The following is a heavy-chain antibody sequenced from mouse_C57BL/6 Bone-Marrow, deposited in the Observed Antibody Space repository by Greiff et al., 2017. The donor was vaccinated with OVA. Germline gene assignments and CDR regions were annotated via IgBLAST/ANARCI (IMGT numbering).Heavy chain of an antibody. CDR3: ARSDGYYRENYFDY. D-gene: IGHD2-3*01. Sequence: QVQLQQPGAELVKPGASVKMSCKAFGYTFTSYWITWVKQRPGQGLEWIGDIYPGSGSTNYNEKFKSKATLTVDTSSSTAYMQLSSLTSEDSAVYYCARSDGYYRENYFDYWGQGTTLTVSS. CDR2: IYPGSGST. CDR1: GYTFTSYW. V-gene: IGHV1-55*01. J-gene: IGHJ2*01.